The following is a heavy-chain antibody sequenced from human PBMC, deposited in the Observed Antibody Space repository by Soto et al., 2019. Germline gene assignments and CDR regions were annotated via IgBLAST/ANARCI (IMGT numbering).Heavy chain of an antibody. CDR2: ISSSSSAK. J-gene: IGHJ4*02. Sequence: PGGSLRLSCAASGFIFSSHSMNWVRQAPGKGLEWVSYISSSSSAKYYAGSVKGRFTISRDNAENSLYLQMNSLRVEDTAVYYCARMSSSIRPGGWGQGTLVTVSS. V-gene: IGHV3-48*01. CDR1: GFIFSSHS. D-gene: IGHD2-15*01. CDR3: ARMSSSIRPGG.